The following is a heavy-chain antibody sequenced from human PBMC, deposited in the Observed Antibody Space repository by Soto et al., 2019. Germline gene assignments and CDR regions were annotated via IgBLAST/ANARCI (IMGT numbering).Heavy chain of an antibody. J-gene: IGHJ6*02. CDR1: GGSISSSSYY. V-gene: IGHV4-39*01. Sequence: PSETLSLTCTVSGGSISSSSYYWGWIRQPPGKGLEWIGIIFYIGSTYYNPSLKSRVTISVDTSKNQFSLKLSSVTAADAAVYYCARQRLVGYYYGMDVWGQGTTVTV. D-gene: IGHD5-12*01. CDR3: ARQRLVGYYYGMDV. CDR2: IFYIGST.